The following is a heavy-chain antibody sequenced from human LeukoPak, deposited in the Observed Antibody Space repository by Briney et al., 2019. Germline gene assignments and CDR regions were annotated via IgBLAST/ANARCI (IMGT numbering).Heavy chain of an antibody. CDR1: GGSISSYY. J-gene: IGHJ6*03. Sequence: PPETLSLTCTVSGGSISSYYWSWIRQPPGKGLEWIGSIYYSGSTYYNPSLKSRVTISVDTSKIQISLKLNSVTAADTAVYYCARLRDYYYNYMDVWGKGTTVTISS. V-gene: IGHV4-59*04. CDR3: ARLRDYYYNYMDV. CDR2: IYYSGST.